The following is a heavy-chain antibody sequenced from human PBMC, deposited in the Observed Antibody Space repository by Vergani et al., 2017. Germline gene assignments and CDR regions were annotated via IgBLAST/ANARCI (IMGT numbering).Heavy chain of an antibody. CDR2: VFYGGRT. CDR1: GDSISTSSYA. Sequence: QMQLQESGPGLVKPSETLSLSCTVSGDSISTSSYAWGWIRQPPGKTLEWIGTVFYGGRTSYNPSLKSRVTLSLDTSKKQISWHLTPVTSSDTAVYYCARHISVVRPSSMTAFDYWGQGTLVTVSS. D-gene: IGHD2-21*01. V-gene: IGHV4-39*01. J-gene: IGHJ4*02. CDR3: ARHISVVRPSSMTAFDY.